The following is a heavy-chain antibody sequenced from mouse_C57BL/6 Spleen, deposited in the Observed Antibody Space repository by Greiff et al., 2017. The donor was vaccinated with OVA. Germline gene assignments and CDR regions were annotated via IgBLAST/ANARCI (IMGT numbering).Heavy chain of an antibody. CDR2: INPNNGGT. D-gene: IGHD2-3*01. J-gene: IGHJ4*01. CDR1: GYTFTDYN. V-gene: IGHV1-18*01. Sequence: EVKLVESGPELVKPGASVKIPCKASGYTFTDYNMDWVKQSHGKSLEWIGDINPNNGGTIYNQKFKGKATLTVDKSSSTAYMELRSLTSEDTAIYYCARDDGSYYYAMDYWGQGTSVTVSS. CDR3: ARDDGSYYYAMDY.